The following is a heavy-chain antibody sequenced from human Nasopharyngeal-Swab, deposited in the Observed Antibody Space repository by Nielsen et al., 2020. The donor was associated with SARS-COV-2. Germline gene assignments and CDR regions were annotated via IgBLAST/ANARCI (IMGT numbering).Heavy chain of an antibody. V-gene: IGHV4-34*01. J-gene: IGHJ6*02. Sequence: SETLSLTCAVYGGSFSGYYWSWIRQLPGKGLEWIGEINHSGSTNYNPSLKSRVTISVDTSKNQFSLKLSSVTAADTAVYYCARNFKHYYYYGMDVWGQGTTVTVSS. CDR1: GGSFSGYY. CDR2: INHSGST. CDR3: ARNFKHYYYYGMDV. D-gene: IGHD1-7*01.